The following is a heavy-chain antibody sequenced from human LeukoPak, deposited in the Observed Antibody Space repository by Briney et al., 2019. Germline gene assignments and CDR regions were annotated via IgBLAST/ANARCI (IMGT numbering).Heavy chain of an antibody. V-gene: IGHV4-38-2*02. CDR3: ARVGFYDSSGYYVYYFDY. Sequence: SETLSLTCTVSGYSISSGYYWGWIRQPPGKGLEWIGSIYHSGSTYYNPSLKSRVTISVDTSKNQFSLKLSSVTAADTAVYYCARVGFYDSSGYYVYYFDYWGQGTLVTVSS. CDR1: GYSISSGYY. CDR2: IYHSGST. J-gene: IGHJ4*02. D-gene: IGHD3-22*01.